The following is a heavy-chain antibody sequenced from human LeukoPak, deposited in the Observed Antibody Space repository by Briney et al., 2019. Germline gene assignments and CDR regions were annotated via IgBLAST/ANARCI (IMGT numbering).Heavy chain of an antibody. D-gene: IGHD4-17*01. CDR3: ARGPPYGDYGNGDL. CDR1: GGTFSSYA. J-gene: IGHJ2*01. Sequence: ASVKVSCKASGGTFSSYAISWVRQAPGQGLEWMGRIIPILGIANYAQKFQGRVTITADKSTSTAYMELSSLRSEDTAVYYCARGPPYGDYGNGDLWGRGTLVTVSS. CDR2: IIPILGIA. V-gene: IGHV1-69*04.